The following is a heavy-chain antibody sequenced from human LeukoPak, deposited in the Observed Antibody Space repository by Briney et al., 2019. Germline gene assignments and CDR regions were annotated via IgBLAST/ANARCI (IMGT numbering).Heavy chain of an antibody. D-gene: IGHD1-1*01. J-gene: IGHJ4*02. Sequence: EASVKVCWKASGGTFSSYAISWVRQAPGQGLEWMGGIIPIFGTANYAQKFQGRVTITADESTSTAYMELSSLRSEDTAVYYCANSANDEIDYWGQGTLVTVSS. V-gene: IGHV1-69*13. CDR3: ANSANDEIDY. CDR2: IIPIFGTA. CDR1: GGTFSSYA.